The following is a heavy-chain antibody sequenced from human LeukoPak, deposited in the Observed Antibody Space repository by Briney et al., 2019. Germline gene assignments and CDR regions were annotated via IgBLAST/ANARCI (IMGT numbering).Heavy chain of an antibody. Sequence: GGSLRLSCAASGFTFSDYYMSWIRQAPGKGLEWVSYISSSGSTIYYADSAKGRFTISRDNAKNSLYLQMNSLRAEDTAVYYCAGDKVAMVSDYWGQGTLVTVSS. CDR1: GFTFSDYY. V-gene: IGHV3-11*04. CDR3: AGDKVAMVSDY. J-gene: IGHJ4*02. CDR2: ISSSGSTI. D-gene: IGHD5-18*01.